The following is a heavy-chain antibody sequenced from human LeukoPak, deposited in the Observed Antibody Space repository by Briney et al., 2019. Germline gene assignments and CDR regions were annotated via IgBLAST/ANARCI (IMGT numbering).Heavy chain of an antibody. D-gene: IGHD4-17*01. CDR3: ASLTYGDYVRYSDY. CDR1: GGSISSSSYY. J-gene: IGHJ4*02. Sequence: SETLSLTCTVSGGSISSSSYYWGWIRQPPGKGLEWIGSIYYSGSTYYNPSLKSRVTISVDTSKNQFSLKLSSVTAADTAVYYCASLTYGDYVRYSDYWGQGTLVTVSS. V-gene: IGHV4-39*01. CDR2: IYYSGST.